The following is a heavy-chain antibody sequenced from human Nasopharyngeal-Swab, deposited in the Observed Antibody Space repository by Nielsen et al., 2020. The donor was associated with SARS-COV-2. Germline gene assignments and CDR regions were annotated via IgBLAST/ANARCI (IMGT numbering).Heavy chain of an antibody. J-gene: IGHJ3*02. D-gene: IGHD6-13*01. V-gene: IGHV3-30-3*01. CDR1: GFTFSSYA. CDR2: ISYDGINK. Sequence: GGSLRLSCAASGFTFSSYAMHWVRQAPGKGLEWVAVISYDGINKYYADSVKGRFTISRDNSKNTLYLQMSSLRSEDTAVYYCARELYSNKWGKAFDIWGHGTVVTVSS. CDR3: ARELYSNKWGKAFDI.